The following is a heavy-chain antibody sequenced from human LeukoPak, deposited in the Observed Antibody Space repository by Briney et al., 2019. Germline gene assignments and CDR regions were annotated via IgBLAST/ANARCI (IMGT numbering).Heavy chain of an antibody. D-gene: IGHD2-15*01. CDR3: AREVLYCSGGSCYPGYYGMDV. CDR1: GFTFSSYA. V-gene: IGHV3-66*01. Sequence: GGSLRLSCAASGFTFSSYAMSWVRQAPGKGLEWVSVIYSGGSTYYADSVKGRFTISRDNSKNTLYLQMNSLRAEDTAVYYCAREVLYCSGGSCYPGYYGMDVWGQGTTVTVSS. J-gene: IGHJ6*02. CDR2: IYSGGST.